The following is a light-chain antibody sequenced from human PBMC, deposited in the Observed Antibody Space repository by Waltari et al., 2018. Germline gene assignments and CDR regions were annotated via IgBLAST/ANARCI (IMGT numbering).Light chain of an antibody. CDR1: QSVNNY. V-gene: IGKV3-11*01. CDR3: QQRRNWPLT. CDR2: GAS. J-gene: IGKJ4*01. Sequence: DIVLTQSPATLSLSPGERATPSCRASQSVNNYLAWYQQKPGQAPRLLIYGASNRATGIPARFSGSGSGTDSTLTISTLEPEDFAVYYCQQRRNWPLTFGGGTKVEIK.